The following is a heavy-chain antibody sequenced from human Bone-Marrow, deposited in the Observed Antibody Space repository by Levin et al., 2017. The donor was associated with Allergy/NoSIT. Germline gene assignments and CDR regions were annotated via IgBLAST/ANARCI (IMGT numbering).Heavy chain of an antibody. CDR3: ARETYYYHSGGSTYSYYGMDV. CDR1: GGSISRSY. CDR2: IHYSGNT. V-gene: IGHV4-59*01. D-gene: IGHD3-22*01. J-gene: IGHJ6*02. Sequence: PGGSLRLSCTVSGGSISRSYWIWIRQPPGKGLEWIGYIHYSGNTNYNPSLKSRVTISVDTSKNQFSLKLTSVTAADTALYYCARETYYYHSGGSTYSYYGMDVWGQGTTVTVSS.